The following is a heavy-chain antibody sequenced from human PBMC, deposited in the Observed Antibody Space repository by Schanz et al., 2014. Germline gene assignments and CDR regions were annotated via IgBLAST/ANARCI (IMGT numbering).Heavy chain of an antibody. Sequence: VQLVESEGGLVQPGRSLRLSCAASGFTFSSYVMHWVRQAPGKGLEWVAIISYDGSNKSYADSVKGRFTISRDNSKNTLSLQMNSLRAEDTALYFCATDYSGGGCHIWGQGTMVTVSS. CDR1: GFTFSSYV. V-gene: IGHV3-30*04. J-gene: IGHJ3*02. CDR2: ISYDGSNK. D-gene: IGHD6-19*01. CDR3: ATDYSGGGCHI.